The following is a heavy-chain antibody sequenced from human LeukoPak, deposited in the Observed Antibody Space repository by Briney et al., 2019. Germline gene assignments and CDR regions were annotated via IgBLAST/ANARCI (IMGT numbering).Heavy chain of an antibody. J-gene: IGHJ3*02. Sequence: HRGGSLRLSCAASGFTFSSYAMHWVRQAPGKGLEYVSAISSNGGSTYYANSVKGRFTISRDNSKNTLYLQMGSLRAEDMAVYYCARVVVSGAFDIWGQGTMVTVSS. CDR2: ISSNGGST. V-gene: IGHV3-64*01. CDR1: GFTFSSYA. CDR3: ARVVVSGAFDI. D-gene: IGHD3-10*01.